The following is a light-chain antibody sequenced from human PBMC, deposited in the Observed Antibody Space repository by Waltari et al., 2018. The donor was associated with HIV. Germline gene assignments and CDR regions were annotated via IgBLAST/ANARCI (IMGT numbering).Light chain of an antibody. CDR3: QMYSRAPRT. CDR2: GAS. J-gene: IGKJ1*01. Sequence: DIQMTQSPSSLSASVGDRVTITCRASQGIGNYLAWYQQKPGKGPELLIHGASTLHSGAPSRFSGRGSGTYFTLTITSLQPEDAASYFCQMYSRAPRTFGHGTKVEIK. CDR1: QGIGNY. V-gene: IGKV1-27*01.